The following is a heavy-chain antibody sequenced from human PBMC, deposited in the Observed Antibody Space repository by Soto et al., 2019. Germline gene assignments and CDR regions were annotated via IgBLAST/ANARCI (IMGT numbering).Heavy chain of an antibody. V-gene: IGHV4-59*08. CDR3: ARHHDS. Sequence: SETLSLTCTVSGGSIRSYYWSWIRQPPGKGLEWIGYIYYSGSTNYNPSLKSRVIMSVDTSKNQFSLKLSSVSAADTAVYYCARHHDSWGQGTLVTVS. CDR2: IYYSGST. CDR1: GGSIRSYY. J-gene: IGHJ4*02.